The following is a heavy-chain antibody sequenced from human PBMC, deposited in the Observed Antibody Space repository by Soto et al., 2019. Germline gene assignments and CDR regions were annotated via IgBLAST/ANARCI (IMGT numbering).Heavy chain of an antibody. CDR2: IIPIFGTA. D-gene: IGHD3-22*01. J-gene: IGHJ6*02. V-gene: IGHV1-69*06. Sequence: QVQLVQSGAEVKKPGSSVKVSCKASGGTFSSYAISWVRQAPGQGLEWMGGIIPIFGTANYAQKFQGRVTITADKSTSTAYMELSSLRSEETAVYYCAGSGETYYYDSRDPHEYYYYGMDVWGQGTTVTVSS. CDR3: AGSGETYYYDSRDPHEYYYYGMDV. CDR1: GGTFSSYA.